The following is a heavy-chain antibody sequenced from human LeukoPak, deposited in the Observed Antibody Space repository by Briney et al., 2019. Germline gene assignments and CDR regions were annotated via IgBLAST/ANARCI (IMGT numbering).Heavy chain of an antibody. V-gene: IGHV1-18*01. J-gene: IGHJ4*02. Sequence: ASVKVSCKASGYTFSNYGITWVRQAPGQGLEWMGWVSSYSGNTNYAQMLQDRVTMTIDTSTSTAYMELRSLRSDDTAVYYCARDVYGGWYFDYWGQGTLVTVSS. CDR3: ARDVYGGWYFDY. CDR2: VSSYSGNT. CDR1: GYTFSNYG. D-gene: IGHD6-19*01.